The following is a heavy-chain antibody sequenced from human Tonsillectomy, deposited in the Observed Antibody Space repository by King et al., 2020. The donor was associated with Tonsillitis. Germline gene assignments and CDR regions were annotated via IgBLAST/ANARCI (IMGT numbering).Heavy chain of an antibody. D-gene: IGHD2-15*01. CDR2: ISAYKGNT. J-gene: IGHJ4*02. CDR1: GYSFTTYG. Sequence: QLVQSGREVKKPGASVKVSCKASGYSFTTYGIIWVRQAPGQGLEWMGWISAYKGNTNYAQKFQGRVTMTTDTSTSTAYMELRSLRSDDTAVYYCAREMAGYCSGGTCNPSSDYWGQGTLVTVYS. CDR3: AREMAGYCSGGTCNPSSDY. V-gene: IGHV1-18*04.